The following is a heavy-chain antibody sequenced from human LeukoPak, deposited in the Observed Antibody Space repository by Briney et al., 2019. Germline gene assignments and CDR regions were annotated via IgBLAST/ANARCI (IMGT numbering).Heavy chain of an antibody. Sequence: ASVKVSCKASGGTFSSYAISWVRQAPGQGLEWMGGIIPIFGTANYAQKFQGRVTITADESTSTAYMELSSLRSEDTAVYYCARSPGGYSSSWFDYWGQGTLVTVSS. D-gene: IGHD6-13*01. CDR3: ARSPGGYSSSWFDY. CDR1: GGTFSSYA. CDR2: IIPIFGTA. J-gene: IGHJ4*02. V-gene: IGHV1-69*13.